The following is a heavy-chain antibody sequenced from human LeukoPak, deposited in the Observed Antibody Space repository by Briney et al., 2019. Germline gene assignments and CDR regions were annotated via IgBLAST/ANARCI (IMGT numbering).Heavy chain of an antibody. V-gene: IGHV1-46*01. Sequence: GASVTVSCKASGYIFTSNYIHWVRQAPGQGLEWMGMIYPRDGSTSYAQRFQDRVTVTRDTSTSTVHMELSGLRSEDTAVYYCARDQEGFDYWGQGTQVTVSS. CDR2: IYPRDGST. CDR1: GYIFTSNY. J-gene: IGHJ4*02. CDR3: ARDQEGFDY.